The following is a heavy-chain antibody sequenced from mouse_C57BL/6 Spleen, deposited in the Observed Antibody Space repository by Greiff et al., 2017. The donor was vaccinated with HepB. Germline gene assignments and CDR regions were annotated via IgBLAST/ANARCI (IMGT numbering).Heavy chain of an antibody. V-gene: IGHV1-39*01. CDR3: ANGGLLWNYYAMDD. J-gene: IGHJ4*01. D-gene: IGHD1-1*02. CDR1: GYSFTDYN. Sequence: EVKLMESGPELVKPGASVKISCKASGYSFTDYNMNWVKQSNGKSLEWIGVINPNYGTTSYNQKFKGKATLTVDQSSSTAYMQLNSLTSEDSAVYFCANGGLLWNYYAMDDWGQGTSVTVSS. CDR2: INPNYGTT.